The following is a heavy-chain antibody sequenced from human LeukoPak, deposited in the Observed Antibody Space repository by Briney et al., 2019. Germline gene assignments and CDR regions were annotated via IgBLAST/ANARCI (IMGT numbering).Heavy chain of an antibody. CDR1: GYTFTSYG. V-gene: IGHV1-18*01. CDR2: ISAHNGNT. J-gene: IGHJ6*02. D-gene: IGHD3-10*01. CDR3: ARGSYGSDLDV. Sequence: ASVKVSCKASGYTFTSYGIGWVRQAPGQGLEWMGRISAHNGNTNYAQKFQGRVTMTTDTSTSTAYMEVRGLRSDDTAVYYCARGSYGSDLDVWGRGTTVIVSS.